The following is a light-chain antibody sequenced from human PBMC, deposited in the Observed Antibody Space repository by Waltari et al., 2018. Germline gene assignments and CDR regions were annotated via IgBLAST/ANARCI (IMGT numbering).Light chain of an antibody. Sequence: QSALTQPASVSGSPGQSITISCTGSSSDVGGYKYVSWYQQHPGKAPKLIIFDVSGRHFAVSTRFSGAKSGNTASLTISGLQPDDEADYHCISYTSSRHYVFGSGTKVIVL. CDR2: DVS. J-gene: IGLJ1*01. CDR1: SSDVGGYKY. CDR3: ISYTSSRHYV. V-gene: IGLV2-14*03.